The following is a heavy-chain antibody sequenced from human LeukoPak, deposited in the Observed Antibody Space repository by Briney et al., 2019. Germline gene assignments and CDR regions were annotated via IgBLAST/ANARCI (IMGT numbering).Heavy chain of an antibody. D-gene: IGHD2-2*02. V-gene: IGHV4-34*01. CDR3: ARGGPRVVPAAIRIAVAGWFDP. Sequence: PSETLSLTCAVYGGSFSGYYWSWIRPPPGEGLEWIGEINHRGSTNYNPSLKSLFTIAVETYKHQLTLKLSSVTAADTAVYYCARGGPRVVPAAIRIAVAGWFDPWGEGTLVTVSS. CDR2: INHRGST. CDR1: GGSFSGYY. J-gene: IGHJ5*02.